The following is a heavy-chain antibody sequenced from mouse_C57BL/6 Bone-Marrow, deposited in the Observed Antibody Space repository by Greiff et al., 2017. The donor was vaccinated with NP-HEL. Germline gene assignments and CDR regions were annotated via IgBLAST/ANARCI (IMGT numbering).Heavy chain of an antibody. D-gene: IGHD2-3*01. V-gene: IGHV1-69*01. J-gene: IGHJ4*01. CDR2: IDPSDSYT. Sequence: QVQLQQSGAELVMPGASVKLSCKASGYTFTSYWMHWVKQRPGQGLEWIGEIDPSDSYTNYNQKFKGKSTLTVDKSSSTAYMQLSSLTSEDSAVYYCARRKDGFYYYAMDYWGQGTSVTVSS. CDR3: ARRKDGFYYYAMDY. CDR1: GYTFTSYW.